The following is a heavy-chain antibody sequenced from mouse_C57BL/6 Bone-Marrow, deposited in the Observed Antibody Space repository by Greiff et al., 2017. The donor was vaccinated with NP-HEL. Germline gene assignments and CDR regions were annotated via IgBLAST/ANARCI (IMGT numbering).Heavy chain of an antibody. V-gene: IGHV5-9*01. CDR3: ASAYYGKGHYAMDY. CDR2: ISGGGGNT. Sequence: EVQLMESGGGLVKPGGSLKLSCAASGFTFSSYTMSWVRQTPEKRLEGVATISGGGGNTYYPDSVKGRFTISRDNAKNTLYLQMSSLRSEDTALYYCASAYYGKGHYAMDYWGQGTSVTVSS. D-gene: IGHD2-10*01. J-gene: IGHJ4*01. CDR1: GFTFSSYT.